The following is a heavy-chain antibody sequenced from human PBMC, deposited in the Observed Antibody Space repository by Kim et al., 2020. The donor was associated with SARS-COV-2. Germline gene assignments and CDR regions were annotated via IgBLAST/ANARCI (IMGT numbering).Heavy chain of an antibody. CDR1: GGSISSRSYY. Sequence: SETLSLTCTVSGGSISSRSYYWGWIRQPPGKGLEWIGSIYYSGSTYYNLSLKSRVTISVDTSKNQFSLTLSSVTAADTAVYYCASSHRRYSSSWYVGVNYYCYGMDVWGQGTTVTVSS. V-gene: IGHV4-39*01. D-gene: IGHD6-13*01. J-gene: IGHJ6*02. CDR2: IYYSGST. CDR3: ASSHRRYSSSWYVGVNYYCYGMDV.